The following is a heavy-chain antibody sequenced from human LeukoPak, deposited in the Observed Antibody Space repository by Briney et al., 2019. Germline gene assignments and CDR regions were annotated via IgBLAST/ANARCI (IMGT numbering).Heavy chain of an antibody. J-gene: IGHJ4*02. Sequence: SETLSLTCTVSGGSISSYYWSWIRQPPGKGLEWIGYIYYTGSTNYNPSLKSRVTISVDTSKNQFSLKLSSVTAADTAVYYCARHYGSGKPWFDYWGQGTLVTVSS. CDR2: IYYTGST. D-gene: IGHD3-10*01. V-gene: IGHV4-59*01. CDR1: GGSISSYY. CDR3: ARHYGSGKPWFDY.